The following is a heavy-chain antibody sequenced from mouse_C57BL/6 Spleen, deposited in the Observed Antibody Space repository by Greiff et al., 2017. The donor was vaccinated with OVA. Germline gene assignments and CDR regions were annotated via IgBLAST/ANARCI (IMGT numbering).Heavy chain of an antibody. CDR2: IDPSDSYT. V-gene: IGHV1-59*01. CDR1: GYTFTSYW. J-gene: IGHJ2*01. Sequence: VQLQQPGAELVRPGTSVKLSCKASGYTFTSYWMHWVKQRPGQGLEWIGVIDPSDSYTNYNQKFKGKATLTVDTSSSTAYMQLSSLTSEDSAVYYCALMVKGYWGQGTTLTVSS. CDR3: ALMVKGY. D-gene: IGHD2-2*01.